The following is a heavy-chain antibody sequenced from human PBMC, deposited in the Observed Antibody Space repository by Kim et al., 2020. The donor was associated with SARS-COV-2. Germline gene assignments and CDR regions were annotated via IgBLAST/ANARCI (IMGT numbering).Heavy chain of an antibody. V-gene: IGHV1-18*01. CDR1: GYIFKDYG. Sequence: ASVKVSCKVSGYIFKDYGISWVRQAPGQGLEWTGWISPYNGDKKYAQIVQGRLTLTTDISTSTVYMELRNLRSDDSAIYYCARDPETGIDYWGQGTLVTVSS. CDR3: ARDPETGIDY. J-gene: IGHJ4*02. CDR2: ISPYNGDK.